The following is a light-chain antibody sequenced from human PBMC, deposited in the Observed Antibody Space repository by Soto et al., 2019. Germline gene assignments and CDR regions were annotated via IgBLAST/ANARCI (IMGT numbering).Light chain of an antibody. V-gene: IGKV3-20*01. J-gene: IGKJ1*01. CDR2: GAS. CDR3: QHYGSSPWT. Sequence: EIVLTQSPATLSLSPGERATLSCRASQSVSNNYLAWYQQKPGQAPRLLIYGASNRATGIPDRFSGGGSGTEFTVTISSLQSEDFAVYFCQHYGSSPWTFGQGTKVDIK. CDR1: QSVSNNY.